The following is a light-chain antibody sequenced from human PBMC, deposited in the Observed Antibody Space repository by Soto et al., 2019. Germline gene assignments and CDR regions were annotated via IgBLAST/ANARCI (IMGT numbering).Light chain of an antibody. J-gene: IGKJ2*01. Sequence: EIVLTQSPGTLSLSPGERATLSCRASQSVSSSFLAWYQHKPGQAPRLIIYGASSRATGIPDRFSGSGSGTDFTLTISRLESEDFAVYYCQQYSSSPHTFGQGTKLEIK. CDR2: GAS. CDR3: QQYSSSPHT. CDR1: QSVSSSF. V-gene: IGKV3-20*01.